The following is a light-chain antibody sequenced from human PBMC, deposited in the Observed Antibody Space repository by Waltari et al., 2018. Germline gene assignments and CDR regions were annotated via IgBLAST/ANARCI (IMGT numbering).Light chain of an antibody. CDR3: TSYTSSSSSAYVV. CDR1: SSAFPPNNY. CDR2: HAR. V-gene: IGLV2-14*03. Sequence: QSALTQPASVSGSPGQSLTISGTGSSSAFPPNNYFSWYQQPPGKAPKPMLHHARKRPSGVSNRFSGSKSGNTASLTISGLQSEDEADYYCTSYTSSSSSAYVVFGGGTKLTVL. J-gene: IGLJ2*01.